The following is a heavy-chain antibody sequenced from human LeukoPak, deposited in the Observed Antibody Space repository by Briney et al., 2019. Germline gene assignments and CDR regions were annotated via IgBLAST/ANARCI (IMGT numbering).Heavy chain of an antibody. CDR3: ARWSSSPRQWDY. V-gene: IGHV3-74*01. CDR1: GFTFSSYW. CDR2: INSDGSST. D-gene: IGHD2-8*01. Sequence: GGSLRLSCAASGFTFSSYWMHWVRQAPGKGLVWVSRINSDGSSTSCADSVKGRFTISRDNAKNTLYLQMNSLSAEDTAVYYCARWSSSPRQWDYWGQGTLVTVSS. J-gene: IGHJ4*02.